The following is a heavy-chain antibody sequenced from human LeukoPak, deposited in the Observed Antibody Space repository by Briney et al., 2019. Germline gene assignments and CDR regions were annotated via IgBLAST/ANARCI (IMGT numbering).Heavy chain of an antibody. CDR3: AKDIGERGYKDY. CDR2: ISGDGGTT. V-gene: IGHV3-43*02. CDR1: GFTFNAYG. D-gene: IGHD5-18*01. J-gene: IGHJ4*02. Sequence: GGSLRLSCAASGFTFNAYGMHWVRQAPGKGLEWVCLISGDGGTTYYADSVKGRFTISRDNSKNSLYLQMNSLRTEDTAFYYCAKDIGERGYKDYWGQGTLVTVSS.